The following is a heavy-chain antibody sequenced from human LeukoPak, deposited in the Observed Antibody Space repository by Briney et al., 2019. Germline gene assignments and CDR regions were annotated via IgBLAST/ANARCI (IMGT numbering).Heavy chain of an antibody. V-gene: IGHV3-30*02. D-gene: IGHD3-22*01. CDR2: IRYDGSNK. J-gene: IGHJ4*02. CDR1: GFTFDDYA. CDR3: AKDYSTYYYDSSGFDY. Sequence: GGSLRLSCAASGFTFDDYAMHWVRQAPGKGLEWVAFIRYDGSNKYYADSVKGRFTISRDNSKNTLYLQMNSLRAEDTAVYYCAKDYSTYYYDSSGFDYWGQGTLVTVSS.